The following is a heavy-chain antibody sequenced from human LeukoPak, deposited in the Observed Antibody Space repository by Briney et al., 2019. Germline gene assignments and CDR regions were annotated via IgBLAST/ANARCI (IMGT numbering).Heavy chain of an antibody. CDR2: ISGSGGST. CDR3: AAAYYYDSSGYGYDAFDI. Sequence: GSLRLSCAASGFTFSSYAMSWVRQAPGKGLEWVSAISGSGGSTYYADSVKGRFTISRDNSKNTLYLQMNSLRAEDTAVYYCAAAYYYDSSGYGYDAFDIWGQGTMVTVSS. D-gene: IGHD3-22*01. J-gene: IGHJ3*02. CDR1: GFTFSSYA. V-gene: IGHV3-23*01.